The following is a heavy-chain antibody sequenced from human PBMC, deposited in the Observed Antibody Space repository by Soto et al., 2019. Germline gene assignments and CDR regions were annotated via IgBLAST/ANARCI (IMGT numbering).Heavy chain of an antibody. Sequence: EVQLEESGGGLVKPGGSLRLSCVASGLTINTYSMMWVRQAPGKGLEWVSSISSSSSYIYYADSVKGRCTISRDNAQNSLSLQMNSLRAEDTAVYYCARDLYYYASSGFNYWGQGTLVTVSS. V-gene: IGHV3-21*01. CDR1: GLTINTYS. CDR3: ARDLYYYASSGFNY. CDR2: ISSSSSYI. J-gene: IGHJ4*02. D-gene: IGHD3-22*01.